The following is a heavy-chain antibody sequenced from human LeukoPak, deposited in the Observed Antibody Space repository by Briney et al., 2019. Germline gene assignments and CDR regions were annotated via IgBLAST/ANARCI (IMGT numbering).Heavy chain of an antibody. V-gene: IGHV3-53*05. CDR2: THSDGST. CDR1: GFTVSSNY. D-gene: IGHD3-22*01. J-gene: IGHJ4*02. Sequence: GGSLRLSCAVSGFTVSSNYMSWVRQAPGKGLEWVSVTHSDGSTYYADSVKGRFTISRDNSKNTLYLQMNSLRAEDTAVYYCARGPNYYDSSGYYYSPNFDYWGQGTLVTVSS. CDR3: ARGPNYYDSSGYYYSPNFDY.